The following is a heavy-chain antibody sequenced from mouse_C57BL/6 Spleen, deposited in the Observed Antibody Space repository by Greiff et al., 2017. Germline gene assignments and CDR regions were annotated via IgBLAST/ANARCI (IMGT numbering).Heavy chain of an antibody. CDR3: ARWITSYAMDY. D-gene: IGHD1-1*01. V-gene: IGHV1-26*01. Sequence: VQLQQSGPELVKPGASVKISCKASGYTFTDYYMNWVKQSHGKSLEWIGDINPNNGGTSYNQKFKGKATLTVDKSSSTAYMELRSLTSEDSAVYYCARWITSYAMDYWGQGTSVTVSS. CDR2: INPNNGGT. J-gene: IGHJ4*01. CDR1: GYTFTDYY.